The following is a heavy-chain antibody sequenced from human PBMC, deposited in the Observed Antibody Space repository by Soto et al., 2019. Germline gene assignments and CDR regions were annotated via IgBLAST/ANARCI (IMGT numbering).Heavy chain of an antibody. Sequence: GGSLRLSCAASGFTFSNYAITWVRQAPGKGLEWVSGISGSGGSTNSADSVKGRFTISRDNSKNTLYLQMNSLRAEDTAIYYCAKTTGPKRTFDIWGQGTMVTVSS. D-gene: IGHD1-1*01. CDR3: AKTTGPKRTFDI. CDR2: ISGSGGST. CDR1: GFTFSNYA. V-gene: IGHV3-23*01. J-gene: IGHJ3*02.